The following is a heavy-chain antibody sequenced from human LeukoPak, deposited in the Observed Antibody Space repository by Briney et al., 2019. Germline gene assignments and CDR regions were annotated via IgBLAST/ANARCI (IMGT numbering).Heavy chain of an antibody. CDR1: GFTFSSYG. J-gene: IGHJ4*02. V-gene: IGHV3-33*06. CDR2: IWYDGSNK. Sequence: PGGSLRLSCAASGFTFSSYGMLWVRQAPGKGLEWVAVIWYDGSNKYYADSVKGRFTISRDNSKNTLYLQMNSLRAEDTAVYYCAKASLYSSGWHAFDYWGQGTLVTVSS. D-gene: IGHD6-19*01. CDR3: AKASLYSSGWHAFDY.